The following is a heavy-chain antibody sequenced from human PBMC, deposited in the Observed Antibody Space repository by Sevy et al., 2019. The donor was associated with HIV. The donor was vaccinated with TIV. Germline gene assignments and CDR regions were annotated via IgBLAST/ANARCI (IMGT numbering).Heavy chain of an antibody. J-gene: IGHJ6*02. D-gene: IGHD3-10*01. V-gene: IGHV3-21*01. CDR2: ISTTSTYV. Sequence: GGSLRLSCAASGFTFSSYTMNWVRQAPGKGLDWVSSISTTSTYVYYADSVKGRFTISRDNAKKSLYLQVNSLRAEDTAVYYCARYSGEGYYAMDVWGQGTTVTVSS. CDR3: ARYSGEGYYAMDV. CDR1: GFTFSSYT.